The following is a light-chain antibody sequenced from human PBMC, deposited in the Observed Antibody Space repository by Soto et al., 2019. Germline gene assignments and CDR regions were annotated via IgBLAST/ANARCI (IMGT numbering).Light chain of an antibody. CDR2: DAS. J-gene: IGKJ1*01. Sequence: DIQMTQSPSTLSASVGDRVTITCRASQSIGTWLAWYQHKPGRAPKLLIYDASTLEGGVPSRFSGSRSGTVFTFIFSSLQPDDSATYYCQLYNSHAWAFGQGTKVYIK. CDR1: QSIGTW. V-gene: IGKV1-5*01. CDR3: QLYNSHAWA.